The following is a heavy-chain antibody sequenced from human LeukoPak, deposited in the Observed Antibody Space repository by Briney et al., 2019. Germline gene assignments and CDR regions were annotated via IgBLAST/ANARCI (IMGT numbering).Heavy chain of an antibody. Sequence: SETLSLTCTVSGGSISSSSYYWGWIRQPPGKGLEWIGSIYYSGSTYYNPSLKSRVTISVDTSKNQFSLKLSSVTAADTAVYYCASIPSYYYDSSGYYYPREYYFDYWGQGTLVTVSS. CDR2: IYYSGST. CDR1: GGSISSSSYY. J-gene: IGHJ4*02. V-gene: IGHV4-39*01. D-gene: IGHD3-22*01. CDR3: ASIPSYYYDSSGYYYPREYYFDY.